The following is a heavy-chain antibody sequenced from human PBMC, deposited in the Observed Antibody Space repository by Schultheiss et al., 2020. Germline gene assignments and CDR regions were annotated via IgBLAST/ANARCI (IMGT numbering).Heavy chain of an antibody. D-gene: IGHD1-26*01. CDR3: TRGDVGAYFDY. V-gene: IGHV4-34*01. J-gene: IGHJ4*02. CDR2: IYYSGST. Sequence: SETLSLTCAVYGGSFSGYYWSWIRQPPGKGLEWIGSIYYSGSTNYNPSLKSRVTISVDTSKNQFSLKLGSVIAADTAVYYCTRGDVGAYFDYWGRGSLVT. CDR1: GGSFSGYY.